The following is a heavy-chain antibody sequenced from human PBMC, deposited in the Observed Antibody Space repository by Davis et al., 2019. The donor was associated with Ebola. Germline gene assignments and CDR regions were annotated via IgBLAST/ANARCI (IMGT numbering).Heavy chain of an antibody. J-gene: IGHJ4*02. CDR1: GYTFSSFW. Sequence: PGGSLRLSCKGSGYTFSSFWMNWVLQAPGKGLEWVSRINSVGTSSNYTDVVRGRITVSIDNAKNPLYLQMNILRVEDTAVYFCARGGAVAPDWGPGTPVTVSS. CDR3: ARGGAVAPD. CDR2: INSVGTSS. D-gene: IGHD4-23*01. V-gene: IGHV3-74*01.